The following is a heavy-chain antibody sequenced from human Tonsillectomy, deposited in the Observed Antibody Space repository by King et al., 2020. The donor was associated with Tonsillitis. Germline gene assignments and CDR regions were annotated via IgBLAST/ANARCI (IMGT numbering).Heavy chain of an antibody. CDR1: GGSVNSTSYY. CDR2: MYYSGST. Sequence: QLQESGPGLVKPSETLSLTCTVSGGSVNSTSYYWGWIRQPPGKGLEWIGNMYYSGSTYYNLSLKSRVTISADTSKNQFSLELSSVTAADTAVYYCVAGLRLGDLSLFYWGQGTLVTVSS. D-gene: IGHD3-16*02. V-gene: IGHV4-39*07. J-gene: IGHJ4*02. CDR3: VAGLRLGDLSLFY.